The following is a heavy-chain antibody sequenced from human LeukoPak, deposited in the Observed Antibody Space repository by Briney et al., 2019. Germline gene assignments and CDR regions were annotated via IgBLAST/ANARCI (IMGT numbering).Heavy chain of an antibody. D-gene: IGHD2-2*01. J-gene: IGHJ3*02. V-gene: IGHV4-59*01. CDR3: ARQGKFCTTTSCSIRDAFDI. Sequence: PSETLSLTCTVSGGSISSYYWSWIRQPPGKGLEWIGYIYYSGSTNYNPSLKSRVTISVDTSKNKFSLNLSSVTAADTAVYFCARQGKFCTTTSCSIRDAFDIWGQGTAVIVSS. CDR1: GGSISSYY. CDR2: IYYSGST.